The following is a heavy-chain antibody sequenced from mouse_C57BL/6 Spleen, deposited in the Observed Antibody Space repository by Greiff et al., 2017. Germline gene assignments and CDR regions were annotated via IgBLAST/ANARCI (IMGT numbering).Heavy chain of an antibody. CDR1: GYTFTSYW. D-gene: IGHD1-1*01. CDR3: ARGGIYDYGGMDY. CDR2: IDPSDSYT. Sequence: QVQLQQPGAELVMPGASVKLSCKASGYTFTSYWMHWVKQRPGQGLEWIGEIDPSDSYTNYNPKFKGKSTLTVDKSSSTAYMQLSSLTSEDSAVYYCARGGIYDYGGMDYWGQGTSVTVSS. J-gene: IGHJ4*01. V-gene: IGHV1-69*01.